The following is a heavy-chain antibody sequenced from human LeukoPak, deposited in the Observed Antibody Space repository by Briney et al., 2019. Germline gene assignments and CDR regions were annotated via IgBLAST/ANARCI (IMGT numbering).Heavy chain of an antibody. Sequence: SVKVSCKASGGTFSTYAISWVRQAPGQGLEWMGGIIPIFGTANYAQKFQGRVTITADASSSTAYMELSSLRSDDTAVYYCARDFRPGYYYDSSGMGNFDYWGQGTLVTVSS. CDR2: IIPIFGTA. J-gene: IGHJ4*02. CDR3: ARDFRPGYYYDSSGMGNFDY. CDR1: GGTFSTYA. D-gene: IGHD3-22*01. V-gene: IGHV1-69*13.